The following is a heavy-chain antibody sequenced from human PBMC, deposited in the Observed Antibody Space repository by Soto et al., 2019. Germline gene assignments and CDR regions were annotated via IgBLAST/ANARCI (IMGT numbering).Heavy chain of an antibody. CDR3: ARDTPSEYSSGYYWYFDL. CDR2: IIPIFGTA. Sequence: QVQLVQSGAEVKKPGSSVKVSCKASGGTFSSYAISWVRQAPGQGLEWMGGIIPIFGTANYAQKFQGRVTITADESTSTAYMELSSLRSEYTAVYYCARDTPSEYSSGYYWYFDLWGRGTLVTVSS. CDR1: GGTFSSYA. J-gene: IGHJ2*01. V-gene: IGHV1-69*01. D-gene: IGHD6-19*01.